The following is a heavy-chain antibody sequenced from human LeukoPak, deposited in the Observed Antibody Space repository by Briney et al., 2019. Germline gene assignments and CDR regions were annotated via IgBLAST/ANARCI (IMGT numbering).Heavy chain of an antibody. J-gene: IGHJ4*02. Sequence: GESLKISCXGSGYSFTSYWIGWVRQMPGKGLEWMVIIYPGDSDTRYSPSFQGQVTISADKSISTAYLQWSSLKASDTAMYYCARRKYYYDSSGYSPVYFDYWGQGTLVTVSS. CDR3: ARRKYYYDSSGYSPVYFDY. V-gene: IGHV5-51*01. CDR2: IYPGDSDT. D-gene: IGHD3-22*01. CDR1: GYSFTSYW.